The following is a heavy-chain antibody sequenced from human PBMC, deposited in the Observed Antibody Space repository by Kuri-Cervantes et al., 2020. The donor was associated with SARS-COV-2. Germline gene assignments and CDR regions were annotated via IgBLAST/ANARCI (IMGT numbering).Heavy chain of an antibody. Sequence: ASVKVSCKASGYTFTSYGISWVRQAPGQGLEWMGWINPNSGGTNYAQKFQGRVTMTRDTSISTAYMELSRLRSDDTAVYYCARDIFSGDGYNYYYYYGMDVCGQGTTVVASS. V-gene: IGHV1-2*02. CDR2: INPNSGGT. J-gene: IGHJ6*01. CDR1: GYTFTSYG. D-gene: IGHD5-24*01. CDR3: ARDIFSGDGYNYYYYYGMDV.